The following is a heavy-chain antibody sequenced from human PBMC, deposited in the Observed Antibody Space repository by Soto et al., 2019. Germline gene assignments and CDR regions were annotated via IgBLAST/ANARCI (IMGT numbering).Heavy chain of an antibody. CDR1: GGTFSIYT. CDR2: GSA. D-gene: IGHD2-15*01. V-gene: IGHV1-69*01. CDR3: AREGPPDIAWFDP. J-gene: IGHJ5*02. Sequence: QVQLVQSGAEVKKPGSSVKVSCKASGGTFSIYTISWVRQAPGQGLEWMGGSANSAQKFQGRLTVTADESTSTVYLELSSLTSKDTAVYYCAREGPPDIAWFDPWGQGTLVSVSS.